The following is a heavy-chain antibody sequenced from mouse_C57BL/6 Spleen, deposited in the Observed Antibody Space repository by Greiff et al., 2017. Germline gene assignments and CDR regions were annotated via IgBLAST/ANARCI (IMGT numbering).Heavy chain of an antibody. D-gene: IGHD1-1*01. CDR2: INPGSGGT. CDR1: GYAFTNYL. Sequence: VQLKQSGAELVRPGTSVKVSCKASGYAFTNYLIEWVKQRPGQGLEWIGVINPGSGGTNYNEKFKGKATLTADKSSSTAYMQLSSLTSEDSAVYFCAGSLYGSSDVGYFDDWGTGTPVTVSS. J-gene: IGHJ1*03. V-gene: IGHV1-54*01. CDR3: AGSLYGSSDVGYFDD.